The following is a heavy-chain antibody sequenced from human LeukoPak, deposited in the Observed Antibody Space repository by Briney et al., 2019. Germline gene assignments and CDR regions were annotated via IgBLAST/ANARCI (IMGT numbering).Heavy chain of an antibody. D-gene: IGHD4-17*01. CDR1: GFTFSSYG. V-gene: IGHV3-30*03. CDR3: AREMYGDYGYYYYGMDV. J-gene: IGHJ6*02. Sequence: GGSLRLSCAASGFTFSSYGMHWVRQAPGKGLECVAVISYDGSNKYYADSVKGRFTISRDNSKNTLYLQMNSLRAEDTAVYYCAREMYGDYGYYYYGMDVWGQGTTVTVSS. CDR2: ISYDGSNK.